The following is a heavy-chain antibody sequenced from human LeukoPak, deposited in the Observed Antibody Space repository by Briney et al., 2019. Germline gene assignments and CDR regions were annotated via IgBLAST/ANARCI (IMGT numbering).Heavy chain of an antibody. J-gene: IGHJ4*02. D-gene: IGHD1/OR15-1a*01. CDR3: TRCNNDHFDY. V-gene: IGHV3-33*01. CDR1: GFTFGGYG. Sequence: GGSLRLSCAGSGFTFGGYGMRWFRQTPGKGLEWVAVIAYDGSRAFYADSVKGRFTISRDNSKNTMSVQMDDLRAEDTAVYYCTRCNNDHFDYWGQGTLVTVSS. CDR2: IAYDGSRA.